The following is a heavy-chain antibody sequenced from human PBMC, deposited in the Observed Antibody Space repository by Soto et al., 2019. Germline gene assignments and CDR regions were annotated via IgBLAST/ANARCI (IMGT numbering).Heavy chain of an antibody. V-gene: IGHV3-7*03. J-gene: IGHJ4*02. CDR2: IKQDGSEK. CDR1: GFTFSSYW. Sequence: GGSLRLSCAASGFTFSSYWMSWVRQAPGKGLEWVANIKQDGSEKYYVDSVKGRFTISRDNAKNSLYLQMNSLRAEDTAVYYCARDRIYGIAAAGSYYFDYWGQGTLVTVSS. CDR3: ARDRIYGIAAAGSYYFDY. D-gene: IGHD6-13*01.